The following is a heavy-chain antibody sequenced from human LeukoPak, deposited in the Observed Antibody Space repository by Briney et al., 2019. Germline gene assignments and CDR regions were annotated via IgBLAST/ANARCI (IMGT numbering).Heavy chain of an antibody. Sequence: SETLSLTCTVSGGSISSYYWSWIRQPPGKGLEWITSISYSGSTKYNPSLRRRVTISVDTSKNKLSLKLSSVTAADTAVYYCAREPGFDSSGYLNWFDPWGEGNLVTVSS. J-gene: IGHJ5*02. CDR1: GGSISSYY. CDR2: ISYSGST. CDR3: AREPGFDSSGYLNWFDP. V-gene: IGHV4-59*01. D-gene: IGHD3-22*01.